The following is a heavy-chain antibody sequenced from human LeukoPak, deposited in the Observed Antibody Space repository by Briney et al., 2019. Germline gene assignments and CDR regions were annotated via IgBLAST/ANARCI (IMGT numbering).Heavy chain of an antibody. D-gene: IGHD5-12*01. CDR1: GFMFSSYW. V-gene: IGHV3-74*01. CDR3: ARGDGYAQRD. CDR2: INSDGSST. J-gene: IGHJ4*02. Sequence: TGGSLRLSCAASGFMFSSYWMSWVRQAPGKGLVWVSRINSDGSSTSYADSVKGRLTISRDNAKNTLYLQMNSLRVEDTAVYYCARGDGYAQRDWGQGTLVTVPS.